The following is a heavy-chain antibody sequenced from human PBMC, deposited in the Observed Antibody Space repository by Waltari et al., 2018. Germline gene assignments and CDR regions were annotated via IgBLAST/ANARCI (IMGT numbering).Heavy chain of an antibody. J-gene: IGHJ6*02. Sequence: EVQLVESGGGLIQPGGSLSLSCSASGFTFSATSVNWVRQAAGKGLAWVSFISSGGKTIYYTDSGKGRFTISRDNAKNSLFLQMNSLRDEDTAVYYCARGITLDVWGQGTTVTVSS. CDR3: ARGITLDV. CDR1: GFTFSATS. CDR2: ISSGGKTI. V-gene: IGHV3-48*02.